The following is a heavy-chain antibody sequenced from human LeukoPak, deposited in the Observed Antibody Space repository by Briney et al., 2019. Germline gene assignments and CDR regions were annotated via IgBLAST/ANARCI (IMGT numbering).Heavy chain of an antibody. Sequence: ASVKVSCKASGYTFTSYYMHWVRQAPGQGLEWMGIVNPTGGSTTYAQKFQGRITMTRDTSTSTVYMELGSLRSEDTAVYYCARDPRYYDSGPNMDVWGKGTTVTVSS. J-gene: IGHJ6*03. CDR1: GYTFTSYY. CDR2: VNPTGGST. CDR3: ARDPRYYDSGPNMDV. D-gene: IGHD3-22*01. V-gene: IGHV1-46*03.